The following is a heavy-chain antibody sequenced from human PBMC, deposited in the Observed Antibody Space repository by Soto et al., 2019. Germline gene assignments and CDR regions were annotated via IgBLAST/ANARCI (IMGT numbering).Heavy chain of an antibody. CDR3: SRDAWYSKTYRYDMDV. Sequence: QVQLVQSGAEVKKPGASVKVSCKASGYTFTNYYIHWVRQAPGQGLEWMGMINPSGGSTTYAQKFQGRGPMTRDTSTSTVFMELSSLRSEDTALYYCSRDAWYSKTYRYDMDVWGRGTTVTVSS. J-gene: IGHJ6*03. CDR2: INPSGGST. V-gene: IGHV1-46*03. CDR1: GYTFTNYY. D-gene: IGHD5-18*01.